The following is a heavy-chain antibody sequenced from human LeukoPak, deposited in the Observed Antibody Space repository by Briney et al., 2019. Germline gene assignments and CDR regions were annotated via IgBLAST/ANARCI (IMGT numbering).Heavy chain of an antibody. CDR1: GYTLTELS. CDR2: FDPEDGET. V-gene: IGHV1-24*01. D-gene: IGHD6-19*01. Sequence: VASVKVSCKVSGYTLTELSMHWVRQAPGKGLEWMRGFDPEDGETIYAQKFQGRVTMTEDTSTDTAYMELSSLRSEDTAVYYCATVIAVAGSIDYWGQGTLVTVSS. J-gene: IGHJ4*02. CDR3: ATVIAVAGSIDY.